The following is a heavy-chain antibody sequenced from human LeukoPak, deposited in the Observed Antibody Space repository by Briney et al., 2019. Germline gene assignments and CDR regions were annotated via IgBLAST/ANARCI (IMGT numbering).Heavy chain of an antibody. D-gene: IGHD2-2*01. J-gene: IGHJ4*02. CDR3: AKTPCSSSSCYFDY. V-gene: IGHV3-23*01. CDR2: ISDSGDST. Sequence: PGGSLRLSCAASGFTFSSYAMGWVRQAPGKGLEWVSTISDSGDSTYYADSVKGRFPISRDNSKNTLYLQMNSLRAEDTAVYYCAKTPCSSSSCYFDYWGQGTLVTVSS. CDR1: GFTFSSYA.